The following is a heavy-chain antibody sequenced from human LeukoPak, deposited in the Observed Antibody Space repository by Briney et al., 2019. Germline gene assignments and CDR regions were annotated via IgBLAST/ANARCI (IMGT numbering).Heavy chain of an antibody. CDR3: ARDRLFDYDDISGYYYFDY. D-gene: IGHD3-22*01. J-gene: IGHJ4*02. CDR2: INHSGST. Sequence: SETLSLTCAVYGGSFSGYYWSWIRQPPGKGLEWIGEINHSGSTNYNPSLKSRVTISVDTSKNQFSLKLSYVTAADTAVYYCARDRLFDYDDISGYYYFDYWGQGTLVTVSS. V-gene: IGHV4-34*01. CDR1: GGSFSGYY.